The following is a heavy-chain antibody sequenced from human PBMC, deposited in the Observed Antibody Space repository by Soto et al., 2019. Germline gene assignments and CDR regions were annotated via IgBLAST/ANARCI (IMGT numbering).Heavy chain of an antibody. Sequence: EVQLLEPGGRFVQPGGSLRLSCAASGFTFRSYGMSWVRQAPGKGLEWISAISDNGGRTDYADSVKGRFTISRDNSKNTLFLQMNTLTAEDTAVYYCAKRELDDKWGQGTLVTVS. D-gene: IGHD3-3*02. CDR3: AKRELDDK. V-gene: IGHV3-23*01. J-gene: IGHJ4*02. CDR2: ISDNGGRT. CDR1: GFTFRSYG.